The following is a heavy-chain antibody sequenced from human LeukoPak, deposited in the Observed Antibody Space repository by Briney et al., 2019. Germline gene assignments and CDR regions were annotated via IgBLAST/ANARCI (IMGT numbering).Heavy chain of an antibody. D-gene: IGHD2-2*01. J-gene: IGHJ3*02. CDR3: ARDLVGYCTSTTCYGDAFDI. V-gene: IGHV4-30-4*01. CDR1: GGSISSGDYY. Sequence: SETLSLTCTVSGGSISSGDYYWSWIRQPPGKGLEWIGYIYYSGSTYYNPSLKSRVTISVDTSKNQFSLRLHSITAADTAVYYCARDLVGYCTSTTCYGDAFDIWGQGTMVTVSS. CDR2: IYYSGST.